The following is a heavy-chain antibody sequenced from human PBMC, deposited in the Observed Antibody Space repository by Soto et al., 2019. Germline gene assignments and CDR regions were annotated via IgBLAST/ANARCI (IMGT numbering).Heavy chain of an antibody. D-gene: IGHD3-3*01. J-gene: IGHJ4*02. CDR3: ARPGRDLWSGRYYFDY. Sequence: QVQLVESWGGVVQPGRSLRLSCAAAGFAFSSYGMHWVRQAPCKGLEWVAVISYEGSIEYYADSVKGRFTISRDNSKNTLYLQMNSLRAEDTAVYYCARPGRDLWSGRYYFDYWGQGTLVTVSS. CDR1: GFAFSSYG. V-gene: IGHV3-30*03. CDR2: ISYEGSIE.